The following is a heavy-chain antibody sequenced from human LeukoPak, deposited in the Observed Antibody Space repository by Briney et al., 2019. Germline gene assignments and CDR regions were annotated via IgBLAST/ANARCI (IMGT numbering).Heavy chain of an antibody. CDR2: IKQDGSEK. D-gene: IGHD3-3*01. J-gene: IGHJ4*02. V-gene: IGHV3-7*01. Sequence: PGGSLRLSCAASGFTFSSYWMRWVRQAPGKGLEWVANIKQDGSEKYYVDSVKGRFTISRDNAKNSLYLQMNSLRAEDTAVYYCARVTYYDFWSGYYLVGPNAYFDYWGQGTLVTVSS. CDR3: ARVTYYDFWSGYYLVGPNAYFDY. CDR1: GFTFSSYW.